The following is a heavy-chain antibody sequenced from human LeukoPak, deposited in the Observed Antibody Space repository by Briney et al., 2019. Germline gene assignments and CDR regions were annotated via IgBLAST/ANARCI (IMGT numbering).Heavy chain of an antibody. CDR3: ARHDGHDYVWGSYDY. D-gene: IGHD3-16*01. CDR2: IIPIFGTA. Sequence: SVKVSCKASGGTFSSYAISWVRQAPGQGLEWMGGIIPIFGTANYAQKFQGRVTITADESTSTAYMELSSLRSEDTAVYYCARHDGHDYVWGSYDYWGQGTLVTVSS. V-gene: IGHV1-69*01. J-gene: IGHJ4*02. CDR1: GGTFSSYA.